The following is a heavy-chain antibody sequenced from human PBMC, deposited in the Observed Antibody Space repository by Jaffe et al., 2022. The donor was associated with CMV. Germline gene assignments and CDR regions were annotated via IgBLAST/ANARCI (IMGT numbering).Heavy chain of an antibody. D-gene: IGHD1-26*01. V-gene: IGHV5-51*01. CDR3: ARRPTIVGRNNAFDI. CDR2: IHPRDSDT. CDR1: GYIFTNYW. J-gene: IGHJ3*02. Sequence: EVQLVQSGAEVKKSGESLKISCKGSGYIFTNYWIGWVRQMPGKGLEWMGIIHPRDSDTRYRPSFQGQVLISSDRSISTAYLQLGSLQASDTAMYYCARRPTIVGRNNAFDIWGQGTMVTVSS.